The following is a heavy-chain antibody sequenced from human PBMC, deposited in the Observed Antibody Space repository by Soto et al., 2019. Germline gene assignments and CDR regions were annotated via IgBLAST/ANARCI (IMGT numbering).Heavy chain of an antibody. J-gene: IGHJ4*01. Sequence: GGSLRLSCAASGFIFGNAWVNWVRQAPGKGLEWVGRVKSKTDGGTTDFAAPGKGRFAISRDDSKNMVYLEMNSLKTEDTAIYYCTTDSYMTNIIVRFDYWGHGTLVTVSS. V-gene: IGHV3-15*07. D-gene: IGHD4-17*01. CDR1: GFIFGNAW. CDR2: VKSKTDGGTT. CDR3: TTDSYMTNIIVRFDY.